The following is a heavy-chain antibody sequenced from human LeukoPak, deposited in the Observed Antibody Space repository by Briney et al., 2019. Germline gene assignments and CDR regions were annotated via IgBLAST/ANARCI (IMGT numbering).Heavy chain of an antibody. CDR1: GGSISSYY. V-gene: IGHV4-4*07. J-gene: IGHJ3*02. CDR3: ARLDYCYDSSGYYFGGESVGAFDI. Sequence: SETLSLTCTVSGGSISSYYWSWIRQPAGKGLEWIGRIYTSGSTNYNPSLKSRVTMSVDTSKNQFSLKLSSVTAADTAVYYCARLDYCYDSSGYYFGGESVGAFDIWGQGTMVTVSS. CDR2: IYTSGST. D-gene: IGHD3-22*01.